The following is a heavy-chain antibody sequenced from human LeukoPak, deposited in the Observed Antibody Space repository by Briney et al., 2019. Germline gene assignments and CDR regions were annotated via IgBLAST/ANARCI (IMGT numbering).Heavy chain of an antibody. CDR3: ARGHCSTTSCPYYWYMDV. Sequence: ASVKVSCKASGYTFTGYYMHWVRQAPGQGLEWMGWMNPNSGATNYAQKFQGRVTMTRDTSISTAYMELSRLRSDDTAVYYCARGHCSTTSCPYYWYMDVWGRGTTVTVSS. CDR1: GYTFTGYY. V-gene: IGHV1-2*02. CDR2: MNPNSGAT. J-gene: IGHJ6*03. D-gene: IGHD2-2*01.